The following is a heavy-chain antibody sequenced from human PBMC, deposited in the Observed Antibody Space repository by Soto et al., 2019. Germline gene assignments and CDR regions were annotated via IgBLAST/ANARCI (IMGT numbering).Heavy chain of an antibody. CDR2: IWYDGSNK. D-gene: IGHD6-19*01. Sequence: GGSLRLSCAASGFTFSSYGMHWVRQAPGKGLEWVAVIWYDGSNKYYADSVKGRFTISRDNSKNTLYLQMNSLRAEDTAVYYCAREAVAGTVIDYWGQGTLVTVSS. J-gene: IGHJ4*02. CDR3: AREAVAGTVIDY. V-gene: IGHV3-33*01. CDR1: GFTFSSYG.